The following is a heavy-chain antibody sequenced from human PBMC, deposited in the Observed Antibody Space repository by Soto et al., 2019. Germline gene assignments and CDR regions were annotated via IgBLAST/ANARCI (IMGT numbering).Heavy chain of an antibody. CDR2: ISYDGSNK. D-gene: IGHD1-7*01. CDR3: ARDSRGNFYYYYYGMDV. J-gene: IGHJ6*02. Sequence: GGSLRLSCAASGFTVGRYAMHWVRQAPGKGLEWVAVISYDGSNKYYADSVKGRFTISRDNSKNTLYLQMNSLRAEDTAVYYCARDSRGNFYYYYYGMDVWGQGTTVSVSS. CDR1: GFTVGRYA. V-gene: IGHV3-30-3*01.